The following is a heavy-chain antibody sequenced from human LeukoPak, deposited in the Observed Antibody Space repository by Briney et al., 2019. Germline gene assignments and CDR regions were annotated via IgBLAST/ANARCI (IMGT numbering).Heavy chain of an antibody. CDR3: AREMTTVDDAAFDI. Sequence: GGSLRLSCAASGFTFSDYYMSWVRQAPGKGLEWVSYISSSGSTIYYADSVKGRFTISRDNAKNSLYLQMNSLRAEDTAVYYCAREMTTVDDAAFDIWGQGTMVTVSS. CDR1: GFTFSDYY. J-gene: IGHJ3*02. CDR2: ISSSGSTI. D-gene: IGHD4-11*01. V-gene: IGHV3-11*04.